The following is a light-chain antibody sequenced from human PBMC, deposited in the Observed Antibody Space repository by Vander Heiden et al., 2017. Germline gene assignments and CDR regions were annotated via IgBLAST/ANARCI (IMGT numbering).Light chain of an antibody. CDR3: ASDTTSNALI. V-gene: IGLV2-14*01. J-gene: IGLJ2*01. CDR1: SRDVGGYTY. Sequence: QSALTQPASVSGSPGQSITISCTGTSRDVGGYTYVSWYQQYAGTAPNLILYEVSHRPSRVASRFSGSKSGNTTSLTISGHQADDEADFFGASDTTSNALIFGGRTRLTVL. CDR2: EVS.